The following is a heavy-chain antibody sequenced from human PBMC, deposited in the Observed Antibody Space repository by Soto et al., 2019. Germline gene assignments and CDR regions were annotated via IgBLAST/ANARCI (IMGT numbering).Heavy chain of an antibody. CDR2: VKQDGSNK. Sequence: EVQLVESGGGLVQPGGSLRLTCAASGFTLSGYWMSWVRRAPGKGLEREANVKQDGSNKYYVDSVKGRFTISRDNAKNLLYLKMNSLRVDDTAVYYCARGGGNFDQWGQGTLVTVSS. D-gene: IGHD3-16*01. CDR3: ARGGGNFDQ. J-gene: IGHJ4*02. V-gene: IGHV3-7*04. CDR1: GFTLSGYW.